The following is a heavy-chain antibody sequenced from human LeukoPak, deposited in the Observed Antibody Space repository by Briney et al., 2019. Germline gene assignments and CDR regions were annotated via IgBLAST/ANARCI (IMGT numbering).Heavy chain of an antibody. CDR3: ARESSAVAHTMIRDWLVP. CDR1: GYSINFGHL. V-gene: IGHV4-38-2*02. J-gene: IGHJ5*02. CDR2: INHSGRT. Sequence: SETLSLTCDVSGYSINFGHLWGWIRQPPGRGLEWIASINHSGRTYYTPSLKSRVTISVDTLKNQFSLNVTSVTAEDTAIYFCARESSAVAHTMIRDWLVPWGQGTLVTVSS. D-gene: IGHD3-22*01.